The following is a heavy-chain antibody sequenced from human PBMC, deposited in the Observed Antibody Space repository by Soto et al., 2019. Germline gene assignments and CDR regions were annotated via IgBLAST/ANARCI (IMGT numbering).Heavy chain of an antibody. V-gene: IGHV3-15*07. CDR3: TADILYHYFGY. J-gene: IGHJ4*02. CDR1: GLTFTTAW. CDR2: IKSRPDGGTT. Sequence: GESLKISCAVSGLTFTTAWMNWVRQVPGKGLEWVGRIKSRPDGGTTDYAAPVRGRFSISRDDSKNTVYLQMNSLQTEDTAVYYCTADILYHYFGYWGQGTLVTVSS. D-gene: IGHD2-2*01.